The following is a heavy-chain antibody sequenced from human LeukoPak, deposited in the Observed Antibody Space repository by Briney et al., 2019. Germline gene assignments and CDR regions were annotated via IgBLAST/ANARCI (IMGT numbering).Heavy chain of an antibody. J-gene: IGHJ4*02. D-gene: IGHD3-22*01. CDR1: GYTFTSHY. CDR2: INPSGGST. Sequence: ASVKVSCKASGYTFTSHYMHWVRQAPGQGLEWMGIINPSGGSTSYAQKFQGRVTMTRDTSTSTVYMELSSLRSEDTAVYYCARAYYYDSSGYYRYYFDYWGQGTLVTVSS. V-gene: IGHV1-46*01. CDR3: ARAYYYDSSGYYRYYFDY.